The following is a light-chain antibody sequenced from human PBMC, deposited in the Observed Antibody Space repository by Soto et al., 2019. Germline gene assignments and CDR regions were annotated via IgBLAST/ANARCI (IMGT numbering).Light chain of an antibody. J-gene: IGKJ2*01. CDR3: QHYDSSPPIYT. V-gene: IGKV3-20*01. CDR1: QSIRSTY. CDR2: GAS. Sequence: EIVLTQSPGTLSLSPGERATLSCRTSQSIRSTYLAWYQRKPGQAPRVLIYGASTRATGIPDRFSGSGSGTDFTLTISRLEPEDFAVYYCQHYDSSPPIYTFGQGTNLEIK.